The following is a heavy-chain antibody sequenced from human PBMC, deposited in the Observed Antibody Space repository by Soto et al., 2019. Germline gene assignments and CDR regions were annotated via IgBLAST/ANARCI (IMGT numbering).Heavy chain of an antibody. J-gene: IGHJ4*02. D-gene: IGHD6-19*01. CDR1: GFTFSSYA. CDR2: ISYDGSNK. V-gene: IGHV3-30-3*01. Sequence: QVQLVESGGGVVQPGRSLRLSCAASGFTFSSYAMHWVRQAPGKGLEWVAVISYDGSNKYYADSVKGRFTISRDNSKNTLYLQMHSLRAEDTAVYYCARASVAGNDYWGQGTLVTVSS. CDR3: ARASVAGNDY.